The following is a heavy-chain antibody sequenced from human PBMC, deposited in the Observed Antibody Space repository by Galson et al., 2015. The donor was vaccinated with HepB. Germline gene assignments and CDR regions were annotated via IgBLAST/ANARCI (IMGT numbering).Heavy chain of an antibody. CDR3: ARARSNGANYHLVFDS. D-gene: IGHD4/OR15-4a*01. CDR1: GFIFRSYG. V-gene: IGHV3-7*01. CDR2: IKRDSSEK. Sequence: SLRLSCAASGFIFRSYGMHWVRQAPGKGLEWVANIKRDSSEKYLADSVKGRFAISRENAKTSVYLQMNDLRAEDTAVYYCARARSNGANYHLVFDSWGQGALVTISS. J-gene: IGHJ4*02.